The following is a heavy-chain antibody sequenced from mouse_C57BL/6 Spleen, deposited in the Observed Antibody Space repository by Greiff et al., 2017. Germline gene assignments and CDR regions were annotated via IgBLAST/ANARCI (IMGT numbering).Heavy chain of an antibody. CDR1: GFSFTSYG. CDR3: AREQRRLRLYAMDY. CDR2: IWSGGST. V-gene: IGHV2-2*01. D-gene: IGHD3-2*02. Sequence: VQLQESGPGLVQPSQSLSITCTASGFSFTSYGVHWVRQTPGKGLEWLGVIWSGGSTDYNAAFISSVSISKDNSKSQVFFKMNSLQADDTAIYYCAREQRRLRLYAMDYWGQGTSVTVSS. J-gene: IGHJ4*01.